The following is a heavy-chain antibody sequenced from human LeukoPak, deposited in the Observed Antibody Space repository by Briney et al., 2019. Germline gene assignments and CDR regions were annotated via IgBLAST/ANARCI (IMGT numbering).Heavy chain of an antibody. CDR1: GGSISSGSYY. CDR2: IYFSGST. CDR3: ARGVAAPGTGGLSWFDP. J-gene: IGHJ5*02. D-gene: IGHD6-13*01. Sequence: SETLSLTCTVSGGSISSGSYYWGWIRQPPGKGLEWIGYIYFSGSTNYNPSLKSRVTISLDTSKNQFSLKLSFVTAADTAVYYCARGVAAPGTGGLSWFDPWGQGTLVTVSS. V-gene: IGHV4-61*01.